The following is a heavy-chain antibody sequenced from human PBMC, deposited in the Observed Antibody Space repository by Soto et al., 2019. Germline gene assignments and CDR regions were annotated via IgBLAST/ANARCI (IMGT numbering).Heavy chain of an antibody. CDR3: EKAAFSGPVR. J-gene: IGHJ4*02. CDR1: GFTFSSYA. CDR2: ISGSGGST. D-gene: IGHD1-26*01. V-gene: IGHV3-23*01. Sequence: PXGSLRLSCAASGFTFSSYAMSWVRQAPGKGLEWVSAISGSGGSTYYADSVKGRFTISRDNSKNTLYLQMNSLRAEGTAVYYCEKAAFSGPVRWGQGTLVTVSS.